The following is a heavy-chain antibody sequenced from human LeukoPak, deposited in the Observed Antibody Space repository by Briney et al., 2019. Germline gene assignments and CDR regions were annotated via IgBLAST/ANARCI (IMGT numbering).Heavy chain of an antibody. CDR1: GFTFSTYS. Sequence: GGSLRPSCAASGFTFSTYSMNWVRQAPGKGLEWVASISSGGSYIYYADSVKGRFTISRDNAKNSLYLQMNSLRAEDTAVYYCARNTYGDYYYYGMDVWGQGTTVTVSS. D-gene: IGHD4-17*01. V-gene: IGHV3-21*01. CDR3: ARNTYGDYYYYGMDV. J-gene: IGHJ6*02. CDR2: ISSGGSYI.